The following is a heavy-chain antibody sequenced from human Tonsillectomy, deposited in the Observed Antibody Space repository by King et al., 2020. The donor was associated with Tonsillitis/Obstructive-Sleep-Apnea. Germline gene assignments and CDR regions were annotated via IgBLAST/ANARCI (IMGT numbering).Heavy chain of an antibody. CDR2: INQDGSEK. Sequence: GQLVQSGGGLVQPGGSLRLSCAASRFTFSRYWMSWVRQAPGKGLEWVAIINQDGSEKYYVDSVKGRFTISRDNANNSLNLQMNSLRAEDTAVYYCARNPHYDILTDYGLDVWGQGTTVTVSS. CDR1: RFTFSRYW. V-gene: IGHV3-7*03. D-gene: IGHD3-9*01. J-gene: IGHJ6*02. CDR3: ARNPHYDILTDYGLDV.